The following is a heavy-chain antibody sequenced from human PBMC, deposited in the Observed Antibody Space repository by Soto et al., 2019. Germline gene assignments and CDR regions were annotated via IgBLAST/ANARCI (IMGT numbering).Heavy chain of an antibody. D-gene: IGHD3-10*02. V-gene: IGHV4-59*01. CDR1: GGSISSYY. Sequence: QVQLQESGPGLVKPSETLSLTCTVSGGSISSYYWSWIRQPPGKGLEWIGFIFYSGSTSYNPSLKSRVTISIDPSEYQFSLKLNSVTAADTAVYYCASMIGDPVLSFDSWGQGTLVAVSS. J-gene: IGHJ5*01. CDR3: ASMIGDPVLSFDS. CDR2: IFYSGST.